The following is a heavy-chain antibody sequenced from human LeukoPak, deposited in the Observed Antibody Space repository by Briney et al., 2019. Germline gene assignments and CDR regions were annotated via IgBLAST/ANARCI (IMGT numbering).Heavy chain of an antibody. CDR1: GFTFSTYY. D-gene: IGHD5-12*01. Sequence: PGGSLRLSCAASGFTFSTYYMYWVRQAPGTGLVWVSRIHPDGSITTYADSVKGRFTISRDNAKNTLYLQMNSLRAEDTAVYYCAPQQTYSPYNWFDPWGQGTLVTVSS. CDR3: APQQTYSPYNWFDP. J-gene: IGHJ5*02. CDR2: IHPDGSIT. V-gene: IGHV3-74*03.